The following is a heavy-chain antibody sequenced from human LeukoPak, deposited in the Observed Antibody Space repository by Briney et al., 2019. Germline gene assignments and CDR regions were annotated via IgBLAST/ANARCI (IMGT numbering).Heavy chain of an antibody. J-gene: IGHJ3*02. Sequence: GGSLRLSCAASGFTFDDYAMHWVRRAPGKGLEWVSGISWNSGSIGYADSVKGRFTISRDNAKNSLYLQMNSLRAEDMALYYCAKSRGHSSSWYLDAFDIWGQGTMVTVSS. D-gene: IGHD6-13*01. CDR1: GFTFDDYA. V-gene: IGHV3-9*03. CDR2: ISWNSGSI. CDR3: AKSRGHSSSWYLDAFDI.